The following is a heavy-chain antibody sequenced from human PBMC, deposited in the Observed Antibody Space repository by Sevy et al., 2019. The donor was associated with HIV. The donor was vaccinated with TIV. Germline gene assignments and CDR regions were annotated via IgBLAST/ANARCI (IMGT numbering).Heavy chain of an antibody. CDR1: GGSFSDYS. Sequence: SETLSLTCAVYGGSFSDYSWNWIRQSPERGLEWMGEISHSGNPNYISSLKSRVTISRATSKNQFSLKLNSVNAADTAVEYCARGEDVVGTFDIWGQGTGVTVSS. D-gene: IGHD1-1*01. CDR2: ISHSGNP. V-gene: IGHV4-34*01. CDR3: ARGEDVVGTFDI. J-gene: IGHJ3*02.